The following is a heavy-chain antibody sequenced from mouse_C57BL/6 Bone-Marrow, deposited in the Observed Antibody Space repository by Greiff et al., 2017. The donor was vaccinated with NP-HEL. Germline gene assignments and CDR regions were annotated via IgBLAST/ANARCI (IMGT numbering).Heavy chain of an antibody. CDR3: AREGDYYGSSYIYAMDY. CDR2: IDPSDRYT. CDR1: GYTFTSYW. Sequence: QVQLQQPGAELVMPGASVQLSCKASGYTFTSYWMPWVKQRPGQGLEWIGEIDPSDRYTNYNQKFKGKSTLTVDKSSSTAYMQLSSLTSEDSAVYYCAREGDYYGSSYIYAMDYWGQGTSVTVSS. J-gene: IGHJ4*01. V-gene: IGHV1-69*01. D-gene: IGHD1-1*01.